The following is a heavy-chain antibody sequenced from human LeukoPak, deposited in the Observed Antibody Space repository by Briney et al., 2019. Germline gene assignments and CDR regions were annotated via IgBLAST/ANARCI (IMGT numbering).Heavy chain of an antibody. D-gene: IGHD3-3*01. Sequence: SETLSLTCAVSGGSISSNNWWSWVRQPPGEGLEWIGEVFHSGSTNYNPSLKSRVTISVEKSKNQFSPKLSSVTAADTAVYFCVRNGYYCLDYWGQGTLVTVSS. CDR2: VFHSGST. V-gene: IGHV4-4*02. CDR3: VRNGYYCLDY. J-gene: IGHJ4*02. CDR1: GGSISSNNW.